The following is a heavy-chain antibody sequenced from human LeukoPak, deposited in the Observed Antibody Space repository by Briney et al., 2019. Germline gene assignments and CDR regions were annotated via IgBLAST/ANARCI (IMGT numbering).Heavy chain of an antibody. D-gene: IGHD3-3*01. CDR1: GFTFSSYG. J-gene: IGHJ6*02. Sequence: GGSLRLSCAASGFTFSSYGMHWLRQAPGKGLEWVAVISYDGSNKYYADSVKGRFTISRDNSKNTLYLQMNSLRAEDTAVYYCAKDYERDFWSGYYSSYYGMDVWGQGTTVTVSS. CDR2: ISYDGSNK. CDR3: AKDYERDFWSGYYSSYYGMDV. V-gene: IGHV3-30*18.